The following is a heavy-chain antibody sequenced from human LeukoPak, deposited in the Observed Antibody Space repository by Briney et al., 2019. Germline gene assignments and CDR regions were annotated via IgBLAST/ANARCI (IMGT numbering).Heavy chain of an antibody. CDR3: VRGEEKATITALDS. CDR2: ISSSSSYI. CDR1: GFTFSNYD. J-gene: IGHJ4*02. Sequence: GGSLRLSCAASGFTFSNYDMHWVRQAPGKGLEWVSAISSSSSYIYYADSIKGRFTISRDNAENSLYLQMNSLRAVDTAVYFCVRGEEKATITALDSWGQGTLVTVSS. V-gene: IGHV3-21*01. D-gene: IGHD5-24*01.